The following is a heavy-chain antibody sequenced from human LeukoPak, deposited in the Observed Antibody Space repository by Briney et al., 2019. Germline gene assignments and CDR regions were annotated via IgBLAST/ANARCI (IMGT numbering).Heavy chain of an antibody. D-gene: IGHD3-22*01. CDR3: ARSDYYDSSGYYSVDY. J-gene: IGHJ4*02. Sequence: PSETLSLTCTVSGGSISSYYWSWIRQPPGKGLEWIGYIYYSGSTNYNPSLKSRVTISVDTSKSQFSLKLSSVTAADTAVYYCARSDYYDSSGYYSVDYWGQGTLVTVSS. CDR2: IYYSGST. V-gene: IGHV4-59*01. CDR1: GGSISSYY.